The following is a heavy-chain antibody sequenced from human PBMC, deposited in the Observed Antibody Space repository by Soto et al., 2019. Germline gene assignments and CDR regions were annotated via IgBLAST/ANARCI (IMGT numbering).Heavy chain of an antibody. V-gene: IGHV3-30-3*01. J-gene: IGHJ4*02. CDR2: ISYDGSNK. D-gene: IGHD3-22*01. Sequence: PGGSLRLSXAASGFTFSSYAMHWVRQAPGKGLEWVAVISYDGSNKYYADSVKGRFTISRDNSKNTLYLQMNSLRAEDTAVYYCARGVSIVVVIPLDYWGQGTLVTVSS. CDR3: ARGVSIVVVIPLDY. CDR1: GFTFSSYA.